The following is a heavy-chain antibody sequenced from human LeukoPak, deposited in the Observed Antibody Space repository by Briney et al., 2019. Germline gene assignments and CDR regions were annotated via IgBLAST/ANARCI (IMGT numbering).Heavy chain of an antibody. V-gene: IGHV3-20*04. CDR3: ARASSGYYYNAFDI. Sequence: GGSLRLSCAASGFTFDDYGMSWVRQAPGKGLEWVSGINWNGGSTGYADSVKGRFTISRDNAKNSLYLQMNSLRAEDTALYYCARASSGYYYNAFDIWGQGTMVTVSS. CDR1: GFTFDDYG. CDR2: INWNGGST. D-gene: IGHD3-22*01. J-gene: IGHJ3*02.